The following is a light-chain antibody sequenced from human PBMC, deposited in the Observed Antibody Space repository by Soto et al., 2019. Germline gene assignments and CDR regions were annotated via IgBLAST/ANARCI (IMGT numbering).Light chain of an antibody. V-gene: IGKV1-5*01. CDR1: QSISSW. Sequence: DIQMTQSPSTLSASVGDRVTITSRASQSISSWLAWYQQKPGKAPKLLIYDASSLESGVPSRFSGSGSGTEFTLTISRLQPDDFETYYCQQYDSYPGTFGQGTKVDIK. CDR2: DAS. J-gene: IGKJ1*01. CDR3: QQYDSYPGT.